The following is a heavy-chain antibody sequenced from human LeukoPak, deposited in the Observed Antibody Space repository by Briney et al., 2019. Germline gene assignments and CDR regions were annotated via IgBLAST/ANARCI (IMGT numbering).Heavy chain of an antibody. J-gene: IGHJ4*02. D-gene: IGHD1-26*01. Sequence: ASVKVSCKASGYTFTGYYMHWVRQAPGQGLEWMGWINPNSGGTNYAQKFQGRVTMTRDTSISTAHMELSRLRSDDTAVYYCARDEWELLPQGDYWGQGTLVTVSS. CDR2: INPNSGGT. CDR1: GYTFTGYY. CDR3: ARDEWELLPQGDY. V-gene: IGHV1-2*02.